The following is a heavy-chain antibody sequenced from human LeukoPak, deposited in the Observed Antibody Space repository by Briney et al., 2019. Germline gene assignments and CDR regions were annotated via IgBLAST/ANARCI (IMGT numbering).Heavy chain of an antibody. D-gene: IGHD1-7*01. CDR1: GFTFSNAW. J-gene: IGHJ4*02. V-gene: IGHV3-7*01. CDR2: INSDGSAK. Sequence: GGSLRLSCAASGFTFSNAWMSWVRQAPGKGLEWVATINSDGSAKYHVDSVKGRFTISRDNAKNLVYLQMSILRAEDTAVYYCADLGTSDCGQGTLVTVSS. CDR3: ADLGTSD.